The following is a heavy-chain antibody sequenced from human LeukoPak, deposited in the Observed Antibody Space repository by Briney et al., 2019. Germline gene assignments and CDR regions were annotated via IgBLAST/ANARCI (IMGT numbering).Heavy chain of an antibody. CDR1: GYTFTSYG. J-gene: IGHJ2*01. V-gene: IGHV1-18*01. CDR2: ISAYNGNT. D-gene: IGHD3-22*01. CDR3: ARDSRDYYDSSGPGLWYFDL. Sequence: GASVKVSCKASGYTFTSYGISWVRQAPGQGLEWMGWISAYNGNTIYAQKLQGRVTMTSDTSTSTAYRELRSLRSDDTAVYYCARDSRDYYDSSGPGLWYFDLWGRGTLVTVSS.